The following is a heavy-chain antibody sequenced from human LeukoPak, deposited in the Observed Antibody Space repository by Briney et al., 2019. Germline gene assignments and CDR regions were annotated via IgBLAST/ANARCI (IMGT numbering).Heavy chain of an antibody. CDR2: IKQDGSEK. J-gene: IGHJ4*02. Sequence: GGSLRLSCAASGFTFSSYWMSWVRQAPGKGPEWVANIKQDGSEKYYVDSVKGRFTISRDNAKNSLYLQMNSLRAEDTAVYYCARGNTYYDFWSGNGYFDYWGQGTLVTVSS. CDR3: ARGNTYYDFWSGNGYFDY. CDR1: GFTFSSYW. V-gene: IGHV3-7*01. D-gene: IGHD3-3*01.